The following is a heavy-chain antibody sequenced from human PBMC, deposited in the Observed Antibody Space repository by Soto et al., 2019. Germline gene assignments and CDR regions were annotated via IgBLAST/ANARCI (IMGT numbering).Heavy chain of an antibody. D-gene: IGHD6-13*01. Sequence: ASVKVSCKASGYTFTSYSFSWVRQAPGQGLEWMGWISVNNGNTKYAQKLQGRVTMTTDTSTSTAYMELRSLRSDDTAVYFCARGRAATLAAAGYDYWGQGTLVTVSS. J-gene: IGHJ4*02. V-gene: IGHV1-18*01. CDR3: ARGRAATLAAAGYDY. CDR1: GYTFTSYS. CDR2: ISVNNGNT.